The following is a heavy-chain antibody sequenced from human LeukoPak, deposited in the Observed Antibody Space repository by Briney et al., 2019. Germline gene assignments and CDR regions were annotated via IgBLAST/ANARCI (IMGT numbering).Heavy chain of an antibody. CDR2: IYYSGST. Sequence: SSETLSLTCTVSGGSISSSSYYWGWIRQPPGKGLEWIGSIYYSGSTYDNPSLKSRVTISVDTPKNQFSLKLSSVTAADTAVYYCATSAGGNYYDSSGWGQGTLVTVSS. V-gene: IGHV4-39*01. CDR3: ATSAGGNYYDSSG. D-gene: IGHD3-22*01. CDR1: GGSISSSSYY. J-gene: IGHJ4*02.